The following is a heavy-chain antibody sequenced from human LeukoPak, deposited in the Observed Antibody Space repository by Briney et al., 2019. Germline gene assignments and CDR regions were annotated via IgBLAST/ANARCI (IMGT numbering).Heavy chain of an antibody. D-gene: IGHD3-10*01. V-gene: IGHV4-39*07. CDR1: GGSISSSSYY. CDR3: ARKSTWFRNWFDP. J-gene: IGHJ5*02. Sequence: PSETLSLTCTVSGGSISSSSYYWGWIRQPPGKELEWIGSIYYSGSTYYNPSLKSRVTISVDTSKNQFSLKLSSVTAADTAVYYCARKSTWFRNWFDPWGQGTLVTVSS. CDR2: IYYSGST.